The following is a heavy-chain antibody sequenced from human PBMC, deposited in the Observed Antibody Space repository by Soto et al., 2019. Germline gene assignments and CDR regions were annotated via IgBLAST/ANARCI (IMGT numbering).Heavy chain of an antibody. CDR3: ARDRGYCSSTSCPTYYYYGMDV. CDR1: GGTFSSYA. Sequence: QVQLVQSGAEVKKPGSSVKVSCKACGGTFSSYAISWVRQAPGQGLEWMGGIIPIFGTANYAQKFQGRVTITADESTSTAYMELSSLRSEDTAVYYCARDRGYCSSTSCPTYYYYGMDVWGQGTTVTVSS. CDR2: IIPIFGTA. V-gene: IGHV1-69*01. D-gene: IGHD2-2*01. J-gene: IGHJ6*02.